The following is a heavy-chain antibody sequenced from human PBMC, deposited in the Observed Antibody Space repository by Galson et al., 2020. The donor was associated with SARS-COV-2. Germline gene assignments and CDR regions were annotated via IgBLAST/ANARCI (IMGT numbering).Heavy chain of an antibody. Sequence: GGSLRLSCAASGFTFDDYAMHWVRQAPGKGLEWVSGISWNSGSIGYADSVKGRFTISRDNAKNSLYLQMNSLRAEDTALYYCAKDASSGESFDYWGQGTLVTVSS. V-gene: IGHV3-9*01. CDR3: AKDASSGESFDY. J-gene: IGHJ4*02. D-gene: IGHD3-22*01. CDR2: ISWNSGSI. CDR1: GFTFDDYA.